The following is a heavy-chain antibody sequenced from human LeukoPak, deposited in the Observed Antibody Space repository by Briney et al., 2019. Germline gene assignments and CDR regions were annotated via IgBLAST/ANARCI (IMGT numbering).Heavy chain of an antibody. CDR1: GYSISSGYY. CDR3: ATGYYMDV. Sequence: SETLSLTCTVSGYSISSGYYWGWIRQPPGKGLEWIGNIYHSGSTFYNPSLKSRVTISVDTSKNQFSLKLSSVTAADTAVYYCATGYYMDVWGKGTTVTVSS. V-gene: IGHV4-38-2*02. CDR2: IYHSGST. J-gene: IGHJ6*03.